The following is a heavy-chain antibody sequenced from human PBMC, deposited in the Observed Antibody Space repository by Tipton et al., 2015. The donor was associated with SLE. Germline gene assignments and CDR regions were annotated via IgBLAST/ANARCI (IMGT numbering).Heavy chain of an antibody. D-gene: IGHD7-27*01. CDR1: GGSINSYY. CDR2: IYNSGST. Sequence: TLSLTCTVSGGSINSYYWSWIRQPPGKGLEWIGYIYNSGSTKYNPSLESRLTISADTSKNQFSLRLSSLTAADTAIYYCAKHAYPTSINWGSHFDFWGQGILVTVSS. V-gene: IGHV4-59*08. J-gene: IGHJ4*02. CDR3: AKHAYPTSINWGSHFDF.